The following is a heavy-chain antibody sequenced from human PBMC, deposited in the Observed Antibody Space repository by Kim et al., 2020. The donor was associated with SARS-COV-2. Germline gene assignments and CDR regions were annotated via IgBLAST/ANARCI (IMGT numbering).Heavy chain of an antibody. J-gene: IGHJ6*02. CDR3: TTEYCGGDCYPNYYYYGMDV. V-gene: IGHV3-15*01. CDR2: IKSKTDGGTT. D-gene: IGHD2-21*02. Sequence: GGSLRLSCAAPGFTFSNAWMSWVRQAPGKGLEWVGRIKSKTDGGTTDYAAPVKGRFTISRDDSKNTLYLQMNSLKTEDTAVYYCTTEYCGGDCYPNYYYYGMDVWGQGTTVTVSS. CDR1: GFTFSNAW.